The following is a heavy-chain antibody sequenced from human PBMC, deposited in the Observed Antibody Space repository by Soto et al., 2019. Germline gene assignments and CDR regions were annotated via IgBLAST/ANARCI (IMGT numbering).Heavy chain of an antibody. CDR2: IDTEGGTI. Sequence: EVQLVESGGGLVQPGGSLTLSCAASGFTFSSHWMHWVRQAPGKGLMWVSRIDTEGGTIDYADSVEGRFTISRDNVKTTLHLHTCSLCPVDTAVYYCASNIWGVDFWAQGVLVTVSS. CDR1: GFTFSSHW. J-gene: IGHJ4*02. V-gene: IGHV3-74*01. CDR3: ASNIWGVDF. D-gene: IGHD3-16*01.